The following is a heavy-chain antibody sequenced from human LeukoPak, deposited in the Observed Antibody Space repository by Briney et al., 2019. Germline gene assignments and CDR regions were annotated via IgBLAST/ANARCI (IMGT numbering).Heavy chain of an antibody. V-gene: IGHV3-9*01. J-gene: IGHJ4*02. Sequence: QPGRSLRLSCAASGFTFDDYAMHWVRQAPGKGLEWVSGISWNSGNIGYADSVKGRFTISRDNAKNSLYLQMNSLRSEDTAVYYCARVRGKYYYDSSGLYFDYWGQGTLVTVSS. D-gene: IGHD3-22*01. CDR2: ISWNSGNI. CDR1: GFTFDDYA. CDR3: ARVRGKYYYDSSGLYFDY.